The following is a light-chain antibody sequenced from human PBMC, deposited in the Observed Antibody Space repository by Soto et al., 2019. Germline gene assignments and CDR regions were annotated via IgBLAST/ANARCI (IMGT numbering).Light chain of an antibody. J-gene: IGKJ1*01. CDR2: AVS. Sequence: DIPMTQSPSSLSASIGDRVTLTCRASQRSGTNLDWYQQRPGKAPKLLIYAVSSLQSGVSSRFSGSGSGTDFTLSINSLQREDFATYYCQQNYSAPPLFGQGTKVEIK. V-gene: IGKV1-39*01. CDR3: QQNYSAPPL. CDR1: QRSGTN.